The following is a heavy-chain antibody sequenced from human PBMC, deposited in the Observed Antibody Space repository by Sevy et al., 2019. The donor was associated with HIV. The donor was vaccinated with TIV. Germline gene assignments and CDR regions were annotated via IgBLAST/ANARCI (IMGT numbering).Heavy chain of an antibody. D-gene: IGHD4-17*01. CDR3: ARNVGDYVFRYFDL. V-gene: IGHV4-61*02. J-gene: IGHJ2*01. Sequence: SETLSLTCTMSGGSISRGQFYWAWLRQPAGKGLEWIGRVHNTGSTTYNPSLRNRVGMSVDTSKNQFSLTLSSVTAADTAVYCCARNVGDYVFRYFDLWGRGALVTVSS. CDR1: GGSISRGQFY. CDR2: VHNTGST.